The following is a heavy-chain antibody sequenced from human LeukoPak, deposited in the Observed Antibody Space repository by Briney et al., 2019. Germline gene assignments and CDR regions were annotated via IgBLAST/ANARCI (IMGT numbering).Heavy chain of an antibody. V-gene: IGHV3-53*01. Sequence: PGGSLRLSCAASGFTVSDNYMTWVRLAPGEGLEWVSLIYSGGSTYYPDSVKGRFTISRDNFKNTLFLQMNSLRAEDTAVYYCARDRGSGTRHDAFDLWGQGTMVTVSS. CDR1: GFTVSDNY. CDR2: IYSGGST. J-gene: IGHJ3*01. CDR3: ARDRGSGTRHDAFDL. D-gene: IGHD3-10*01.